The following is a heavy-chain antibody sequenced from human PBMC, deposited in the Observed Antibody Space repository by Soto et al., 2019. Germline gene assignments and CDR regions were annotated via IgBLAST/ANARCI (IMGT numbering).Heavy chain of an antibody. CDR1: GFTFSSYA. D-gene: IGHD6-19*01. V-gene: IGHV3-23*01. CDR3: AKDRIAVGGGAFDS. J-gene: IGHJ4*02. CDR2: ISDRGGDI. Sequence: EVQLLESGGGLVQPGGSLRLSCGASGFTFSSYAMSWVRQAPGKGLEWVSGISDRGGDIFYADSVKGRFTISRDNSKNSLYLQMNSLRAEDTAIYSCAKDRIAVGGGAFDSWGQGTLVIVSS.